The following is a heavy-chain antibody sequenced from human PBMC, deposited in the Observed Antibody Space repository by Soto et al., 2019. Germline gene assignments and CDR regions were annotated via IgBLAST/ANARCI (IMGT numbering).Heavy chain of an antibody. J-gene: IGHJ4*02. CDR2: INHSGST. Sequence: SETLSLTCAVYGGSFSCYYWSWIRQPPGKGLEWIGEINHSGSTNYNPSLKSQVTISVDTSKNQFSLKLSSVTAADTAVYYCANVNYCSGGSCYSYYFDSWGQGTLVTVSS. CDR1: GGSFSCYY. CDR3: ANVNYCSGGSCYSYYFDS. V-gene: IGHV4-34*01. D-gene: IGHD2-15*01.